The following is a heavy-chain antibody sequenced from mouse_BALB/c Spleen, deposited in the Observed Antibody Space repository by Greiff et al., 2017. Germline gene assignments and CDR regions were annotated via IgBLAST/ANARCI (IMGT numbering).Heavy chain of an antibody. V-gene: IGHV3-6*02. D-gene: IGHD2-2*01. CDR3: ARGWLQDYYAMDY. J-gene: IGHJ4*01. Sequence: ESGPGLVKPSQSLSLTCSVTGYSITSGYYWNWIRQFPGNKLEWMGYISYDGSNNYNPSLKNRISITRDTSKNQFFLKLNSVTTEDTATYYCARGWLQDYYAMDYWGQGTSVTVSS. CDR1: GYSITSGYY. CDR2: ISYDGSN.